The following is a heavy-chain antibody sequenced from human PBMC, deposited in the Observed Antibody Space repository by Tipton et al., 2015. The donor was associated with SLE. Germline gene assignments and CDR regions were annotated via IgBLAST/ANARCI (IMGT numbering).Heavy chain of an antibody. V-gene: IGHV1-69*01. J-gene: IGHJ6*02. D-gene: IGHD2-21*01. CDR1: GGTFSSYA. CDR3: AREARGYCGGVCYNYYGMDV. Sequence: QSGAEVKKPGSSVKVSSKASGGTFSSYAISWVRQAPGQGLEWMGGIIPIFGTANYAQKFQGRVTITEDESTSAASMELSSLRSEDTVVYYGAREARGYCGGVCYNYYGMDVWGQGTAVTVPS. CDR2: IIPIFGTA.